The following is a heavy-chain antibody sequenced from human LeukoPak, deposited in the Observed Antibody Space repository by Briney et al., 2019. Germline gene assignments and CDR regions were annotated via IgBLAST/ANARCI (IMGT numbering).Heavy chain of an antibody. J-gene: IGHJ4*02. V-gene: IGHV3-48*04. CDR3: ARDKGESDY. Sequence: GGPLRLSCAASGFTFSSYSMNWVRQAPGKGLEWVSYISSSSTTIYYADSVKGRFTISRDNAKNSLYLQMNSLRAEDTAMYYCARDKGESDYWGQGTLVTVSS. CDR2: ISSSSTTI. D-gene: IGHD2-21*01. CDR1: GFTFSSYS.